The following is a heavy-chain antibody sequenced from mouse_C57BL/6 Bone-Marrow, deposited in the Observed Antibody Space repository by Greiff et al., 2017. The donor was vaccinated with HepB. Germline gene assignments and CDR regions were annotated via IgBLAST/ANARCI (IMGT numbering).Heavy chain of an antibody. D-gene: IGHD1-1*01. V-gene: IGHV1-85*01. CDR2: IYPRDGST. CDR1: GYTFTSYD. CDR3: ASEDGSSSWYFDV. Sequence: VQVVESGPELVKPGASVKLSCKASGYTFTSYDINWVKQRPGQGLEWIGWIYPRDGSTKYNEKFKGKATLTVDTSSSTAYMELHSLTSEDSAVYFCASEDGSSSWYFDVWGTGTTVTVSS. J-gene: IGHJ1*03.